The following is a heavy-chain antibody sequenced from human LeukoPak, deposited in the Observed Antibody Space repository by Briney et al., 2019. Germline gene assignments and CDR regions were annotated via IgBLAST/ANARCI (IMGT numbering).Heavy chain of an antibody. D-gene: IGHD1-26*01. CDR1: GFTVSSNY. Sequence: GGSLRLSCAASGFTVSSNYMSWVRQAPGKGLEWVSFISGSGDTTYYADSVKGRFTISRDSSKNTLYLQMNSLRAEDTAVYYCAKSRGESRGASNYWGQGTLVTVSS. CDR2: ISGSGDTT. V-gene: IGHV3-23*01. CDR3: AKSRGESRGASNY. J-gene: IGHJ4*02.